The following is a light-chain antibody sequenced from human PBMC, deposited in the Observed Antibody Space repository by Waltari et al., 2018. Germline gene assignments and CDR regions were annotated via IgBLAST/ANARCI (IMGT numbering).Light chain of an antibody. CDR3: CSYAGSSTLV. CDR2: EGS. CDR1: SSDVGRYNP. V-gene: IGLV2-23*01. J-gene: IGLJ2*01. Sequence: QSALTQPASVSGSPGQSITIPCTGTSSDVGRYNPVSWYQQHPGKAPKPMIYEGSKRPSGVSNRFSGSKSGNTASLTISGLQAGDEADYYCCSYAGSSTLVFGGGTKLTVL.